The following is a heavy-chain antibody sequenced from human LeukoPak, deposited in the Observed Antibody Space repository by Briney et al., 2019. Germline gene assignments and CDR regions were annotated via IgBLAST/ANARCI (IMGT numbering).Heavy chain of an antibody. CDR1: GGTFSSYA. CDR3: ARGATPRWELLGALDAFDI. V-gene: IGHV1-69*01. Sequence: ASVTVSCTASGGTFSSYAISWVRQAPGQGLEWMGGIIPIFGTANYAQKFQGRVTITADESTSTAYMELSSLRSEDTAVYYCARGATPRWELLGALDAFDIWGQGTMVTVSS. D-gene: IGHD1-26*01. CDR2: IIPIFGTA. J-gene: IGHJ3*02.